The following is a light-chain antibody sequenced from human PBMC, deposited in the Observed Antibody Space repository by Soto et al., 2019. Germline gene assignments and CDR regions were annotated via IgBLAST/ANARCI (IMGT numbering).Light chain of an antibody. V-gene: IGKV1-5*01. J-gene: IGKJ1*01. CDR3: QQYSSAWT. CDR1: ESMSNC. Sequence: DIQMTQSPSTLSASVGDRVTITCRASESMSNCLAWYQQKPGKAPKLLISGASSLQSGVPSRFSGSASGTEFTLTISSLQPDDIATYYCQQYSSAWTFGPGTKVEIK. CDR2: GAS.